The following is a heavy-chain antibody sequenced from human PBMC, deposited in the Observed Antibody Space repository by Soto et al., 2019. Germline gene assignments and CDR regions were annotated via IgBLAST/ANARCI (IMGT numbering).Heavy chain of an antibody. CDR3: ATTRDGYNRKNFDY. Sequence: EASVKVSCKASGGTFSSYAISWVRQAPGQGLEWMGGIIPIFGTANYAQKFQGRVTITADESTSTAYMELSSLRSEDTAVYYCATTRDGYNRKNFDYWGQGTLVTVSS. CDR2: IIPIFGTA. D-gene: IGHD5-12*01. J-gene: IGHJ4*02. CDR1: GGTFSSYA. V-gene: IGHV1-69*13.